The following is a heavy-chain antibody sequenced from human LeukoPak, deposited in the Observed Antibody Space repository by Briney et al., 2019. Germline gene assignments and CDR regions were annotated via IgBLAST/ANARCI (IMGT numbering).Heavy chain of an antibody. V-gene: IGHV4-4*09. CDR2: IYPSGST. D-gene: IGHD3-22*01. J-gene: IGHJ3*02. Sequence: PSETLCLTCTVSGGSMSSYCWSWVRQPPGKGLEWIGYIYPSGSTDYNPSLRSRVTMSVDTSKSQLSMELRYLTAADTAMYYCARGGLESGYHSNDGFDIWDQGTMVTVSS. CDR3: ARGGLESGYHSNDGFDI. CDR1: GGSMSSYC.